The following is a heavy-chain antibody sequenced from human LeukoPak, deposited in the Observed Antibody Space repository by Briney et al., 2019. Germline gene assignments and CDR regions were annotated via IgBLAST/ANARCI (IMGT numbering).Heavy chain of an antibody. CDR3: ARAPEGSTFDF. CDR2: ISGST. D-gene: IGHD1-14*01. CDR1: GGSISRDY. J-gene: IGHJ4*02. Sequence: PSETLSLTCTVSGGSISRDYWSWFRQPPGKGLEWIGYISGSTTNYNPSLRSRVTVSVDTSKSQVSLKLTSVTAADTAVYYCARAPEGSTFDFWGQGTLVTVSS. V-gene: IGHV4-59*01.